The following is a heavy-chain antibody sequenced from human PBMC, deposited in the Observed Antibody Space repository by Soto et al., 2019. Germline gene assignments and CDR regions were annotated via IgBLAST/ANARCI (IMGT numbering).Heavy chain of an antibody. CDR3: ARGYYTSWYWFDR. V-gene: IGHV4-61*08. J-gene: IGHJ2*01. CDR2: IYCSGST. Sequence: QVQLQESGPGLVKPSETLSLTCTVSVSGGSVSTGVHYWSRIRQPPGKGLEWIGYIYCSGSTNYNPSLKSRVTISVDTSKNQFSLKLTSVTAADTAVYYCARGYYTSWYWFDRWGRGTLVTVSS. D-gene: IGHD6-13*01. CDR1: GGSVSTGVHY.